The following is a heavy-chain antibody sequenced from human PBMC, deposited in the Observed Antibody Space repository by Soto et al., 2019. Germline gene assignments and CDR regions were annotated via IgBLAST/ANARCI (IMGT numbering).Heavy chain of an antibody. D-gene: IGHD4-17*01. CDR1: GFTFSSFW. CDR2: ASPDGTST. J-gene: IGHJ5*02. CDR3: TRHGSGDYFLFDP. Sequence: GGSLRLSCAASGFTFSSFWMHWVRQAPGKGLEWVSRASPDGTSTSYADSVKGRFTISRDNAKNTLFMQMNSLRAEDTAVYYCTRHGSGDYFLFDPWGQRTLVTVSS. V-gene: IGHV3-74*01.